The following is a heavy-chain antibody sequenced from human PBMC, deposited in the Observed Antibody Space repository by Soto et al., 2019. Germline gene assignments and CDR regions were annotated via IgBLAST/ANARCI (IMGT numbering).Heavy chain of an antibody. CDR1: GYTFSSYH. V-gene: IGHV1-18*01. Sequence: QIQLVQSGAEVKKPGASVKVSCKASGYTFSSYHITWVRQAPGQGLEWMGWISAYNGNTNDAQNLQGRVTMTTDPYTSTAYRELRSLRSDDTAVYYCARDLPPFDYWCQGTQVTVSS. J-gene: IGHJ4*02. CDR2: ISAYNGNT. CDR3: ARDLPPFDY.